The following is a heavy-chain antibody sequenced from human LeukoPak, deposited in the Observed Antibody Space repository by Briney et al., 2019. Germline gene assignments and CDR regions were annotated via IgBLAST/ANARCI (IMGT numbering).Heavy chain of an antibody. Sequence: GGSLRLSCAASGFSFSSYAMSWVRQAPGKGLVWVSRMNSDGSGTSYADSVKGRFTISRDNAKNTLYLQMNSLRAEDTAVYYCARDGGNYSPQDYWGQGTLVTVSS. V-gene: IGHV3-74*01. CDR2: MNSDGSGT. CDR1: GFSFSSYA. CDR3: ARDGGNYSPQDY. J-gene: IGHJ4*02. D-gene: IGHD1-26*01.